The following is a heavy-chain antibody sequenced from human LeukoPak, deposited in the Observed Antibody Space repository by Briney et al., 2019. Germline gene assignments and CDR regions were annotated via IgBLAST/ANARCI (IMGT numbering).Heavy chain of an antibody. CDR2: IYYSGST. J-gene: IGHJ4*02. D-gene: IGHD5-12*01. Sequence: PSETLSLTCTVSGGSISSSSYYWSWIRQPPGKGLEWIGYIYYSGSTNYNPSLKSRVTISVDTSKNLFSLKLSSVTAADTAVYYCARGGYSGYDYWGQGTLVTVSS. V-gene: IGHV4-61*01. CDR3: ARGGYSGYDY. CDR1: GGSISSSSYY.